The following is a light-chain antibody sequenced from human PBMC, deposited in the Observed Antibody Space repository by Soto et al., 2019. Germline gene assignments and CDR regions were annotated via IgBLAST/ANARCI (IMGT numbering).Light chain of an antibody. V-gene: IGKV3-11*01. J-gene: IGKJ1*01. Sequence: IVLTQSPSTLSVSQGQRATPSCRAGHSVGSSLAWFQQIPGQDPRLLIYDASNRVTGIPARFSGSGSGTAFTVTISSLEPEDFAVYYCQQRSNWPSWTFGQGTKVDIK. CDR1: HSVGSS. CDR2: DAS. CDR3: QQRSNWPSWT.